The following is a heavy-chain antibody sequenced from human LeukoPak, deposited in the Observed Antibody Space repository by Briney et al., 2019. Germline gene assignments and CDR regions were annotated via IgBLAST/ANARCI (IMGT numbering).Heavy chain of an antibody. J-gene: IGHJ3*02. V-gene: IGHV1-2*06. CDR3: ARVSAYYYDSSGYANDAFDI. Sequence: GASVKVSCKASGYTFTGYYMHWVRQAPGQGLEWMGRINPNRGGTNYAQKFQGRVTMTRDTSISTAYMELSRLRSDDTAVYYCARVSAYYYDSSGYANDAFDIWGQGTMVTVSS. CDR1: GYTFTGYY. D-gene: IGHD3-22*01. CDR2: INPNRGGT.